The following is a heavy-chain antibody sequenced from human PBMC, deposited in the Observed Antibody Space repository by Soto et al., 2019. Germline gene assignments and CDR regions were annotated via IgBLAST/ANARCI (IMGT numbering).Heavy chain of an antibody. J-gene: IGHJ4*02. V-gene: IGHV1-46*01. CDR3: ASSSLLTYFDY. Sequence: QVQLVQSGAEVKKPGASVKVSCKASGYTFTSYYMHWVRQAPGQGLEWMGIINPSGGSTSYAQKFQGRVTMTRDTSTSTVYMELSSLRSEETAVYYCASSSLLTYFDYWGQGTLVTVSS. CDR2: INPSGGST. CDR1: GYTFTSYY.